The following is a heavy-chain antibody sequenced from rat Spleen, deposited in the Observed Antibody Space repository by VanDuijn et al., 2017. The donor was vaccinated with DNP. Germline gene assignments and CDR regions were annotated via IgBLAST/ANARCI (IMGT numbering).Heavy chain of an antibody. J-gene: IGHJ2*01. CDR2: ITSDGSSP. CDR3: AKITTDY. CDR1: GLTFSNYD. V-gene: IGHV5-7*01. Sequence: EVQLVESGGGLVQPGRSMKLSCAASGLTFSNYDMAWVRQAPKTGLEWVATITSDGSSPYYRESVKGRFTISRDNTDTTLYLQMDSLRSEDTATYYCAKITTDYWGQGVMVTVSS. D-gene: IGHD1-10*01.